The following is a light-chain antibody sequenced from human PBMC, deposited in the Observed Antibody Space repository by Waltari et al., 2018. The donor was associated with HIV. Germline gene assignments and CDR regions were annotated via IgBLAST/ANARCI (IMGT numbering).Light chain of an antibody. V-gene: IGLV3-21*04. CDR1: NLQSNS. J-gene: IGLJ2*01. CDR3: HMWDTTRVL. Sequence: SYVLTQPPSVSVAPGKTASITCAGTNLQSNSVHWYLQKAGQAPVLVIFDDIDRRSGIPERFSGSKSGNTATLTISRVEAGDEADYYCHMWDTTRVLFGGGTKLTVL. CDR2: DDI.